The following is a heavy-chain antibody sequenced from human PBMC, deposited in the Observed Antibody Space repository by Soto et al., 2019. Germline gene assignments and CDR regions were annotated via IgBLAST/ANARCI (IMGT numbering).Heavy chain of an antibody. J-gene: IGHJ4*02. D-gene: IGHD3-22*01. CDR2: IWYAGSNK. V-gene: IGHV3-33*01. CDR3: ARGRYYDSSGYSLESEYYFDY. CDR1: GFTFSSYG. Sequence: QVQLVESGGGVVQPGRSLRLSCAASGFTFSSYGMHWVRQAPGKGLEWVAVIWYAGSNKYYADSVKGRFTISRDNSKNPLYLQMNSLRAEDTAVYYCARGRYYDSSGYSLESEYYFDYWGQGTLVTVSS.